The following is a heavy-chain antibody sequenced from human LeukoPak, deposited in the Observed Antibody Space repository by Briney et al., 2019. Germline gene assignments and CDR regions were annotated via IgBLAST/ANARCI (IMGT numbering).Heavy chain of an antibody. CDR1: GFTVSSNY. J-gene: IGHJ6*02. D-gene: IGHD6-13*01. CDR2: IYSGGST. V-gene: IGHV3-66*01. Sequence: GGSLRLSCAASGFTVSSNYMSWVRQAPGKGLEWVSVIYSGGSTYYADSVKGRFTISRDNAKNSLYLQMNSLRAEDTAVYYCARDGQQLVWAYYYYYYGMDVWGQGTTVTVSS. CDR3: ARDGQQLVWAYYYYYYGMDV.